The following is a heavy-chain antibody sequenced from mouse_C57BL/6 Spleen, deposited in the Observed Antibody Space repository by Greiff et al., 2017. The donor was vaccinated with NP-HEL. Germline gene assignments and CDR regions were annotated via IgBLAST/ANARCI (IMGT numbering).Heavy chain of an antibody. CDR3: TRQDYYYGSSPRWYFDV. V-gene: IGHV5-9-1*02. D-gene: IGHD1-1*01. CDR2: ISSGGDYI. CDR1: GFTFSSYA. Sequence: EVNVVESGEGLVKPGGSLKLSCAASGFTFSSYAMSWVRQTPEKRLEWVAYISSGGDYIYYADTVKGRFTISRDNARNTLYLQMSSLKSEDTAMYYCTRQDYYYGSSPRWYFDVWGTGTTVTVSS. J-gene: IGHJ1*03.